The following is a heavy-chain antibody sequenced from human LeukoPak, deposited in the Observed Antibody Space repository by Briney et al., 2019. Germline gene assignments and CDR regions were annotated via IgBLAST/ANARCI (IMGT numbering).Heavy chain of an antibody. CDR2: IIPLFGTA. V-gene: IGHV1-69*05. CDR3: ARAGYTEVAGLRY. J-gene: IGHJ4*02. Sequence: ASVKVSCKASGGTFSSYAISWVRQAPGQGLEWMGGIIPLFGTANYAQKFQGRVTITTDESTSTAYMELSSLRSEDTAVYYCARAGYTEVAGLRYWGQGTLVTVSS. D-gene: IGHD6-19*01. CDR1: GGTFSSYA.